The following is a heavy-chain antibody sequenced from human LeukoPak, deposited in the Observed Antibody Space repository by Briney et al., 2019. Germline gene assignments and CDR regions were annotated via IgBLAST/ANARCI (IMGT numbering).Heavy chain of an antibody. CDR1: GFTVSSNY. D-gene: IGHD1-1*01. CDR3: ARLPGGRQLN. V-gene: IGHV3-53*01. Sequence: GGSPRLSCAASGFTVSSNYMSWVRQAPGKGLEWVSVIYSGGSTYYADSVKGRFTISRDDSKNMVFLQMNSLRVEDTAVYYCARLPGGRQLNWGQGTLVTVSS. CDR2: IYSGGST. J-gene: IGHJ4*02.